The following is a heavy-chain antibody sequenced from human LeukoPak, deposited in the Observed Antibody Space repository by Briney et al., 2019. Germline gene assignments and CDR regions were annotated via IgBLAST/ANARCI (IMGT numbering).Heavy chain of an antibody. J-gene: IGHJ4*02. V-gene: IGHV4-31*03. D-gene: IGHD2-2*01. Sequence: SQTLSLTCTVSGGSITSGGNFWTWIRQRPGEGLEWIGYISHSGSTYYNPSLKSRVTISVDTSKNHFSLQLNSVTAADTAMYYCARYYCGSSTCPGVDYWGRGTLVTVSS. CDR1: GGSITSGGNF. CDR2: ISHSGST. CDR3: ARYYCGSSTCPGVDY.